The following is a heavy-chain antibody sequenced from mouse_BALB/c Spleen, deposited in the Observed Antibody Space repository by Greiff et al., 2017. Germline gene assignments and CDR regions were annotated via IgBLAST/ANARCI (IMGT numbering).Heavy chain of an antibody. Sequence: EVKVEESGAELVRSGASVKLSCTASGFNIKDYYMHWVKQRPEQGLEWIGWIDPENGDTEYAPKFQGKATMTADTSSNTAYLQLSSLTSEDTAVYYCNAPYYVSSYGYWGQGTTLTVSS. J-gene: IGHJ2*01. V-gene: IGHV14-4*02. CDR3: NAPYYVSSYGY. CDR1: GFNIKDYY. CDR2: IDPENGDT. D-gene: IGHD1-1*01.